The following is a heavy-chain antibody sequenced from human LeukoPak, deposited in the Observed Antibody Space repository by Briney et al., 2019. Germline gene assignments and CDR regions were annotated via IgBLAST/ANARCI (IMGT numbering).Heavy chain of an antibody. Sequence: SETLSLTCTVSGDFISSFYWSWIRQPPGKGLEWIGYVYYSGSTNYNPSLKSRVTISVDTSKNQFSLKLSSVTAADTAVYYWASTRRYCSGGSCYQPAEYFQHWGQGTLVTVSS. CDR3: ASTRRYCSGGSCYQPAEYFQH. CDR1: GDFISSFY. D-gene: IGHD2-15*01. V-gene: IGHV4-59*12. J-gene: IGHJ1*01. CDR2: VYYSGST.